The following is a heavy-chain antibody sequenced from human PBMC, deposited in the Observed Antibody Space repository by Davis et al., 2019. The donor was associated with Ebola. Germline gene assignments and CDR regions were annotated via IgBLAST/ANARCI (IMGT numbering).Heavy chain of an antibody. CDR3: ARVGYSGSPVGAFDI. V-gene: IGHV4-34*01. D-gene: IGHD1-26*01. Sequence: SQTLSLTCSVYGGSFSGYYWSWIRQPPGKGLEWIVEINHSGSTNYNPSLKSRVTISVDTSKNQFSLKLSSVTAADTAVYYCARVGYSGSPVGAFDIWGQGTMVTVSS. J-gene: IGHJ3*02. CDR1: GGSFSGYY. CDR2: INHSGST.